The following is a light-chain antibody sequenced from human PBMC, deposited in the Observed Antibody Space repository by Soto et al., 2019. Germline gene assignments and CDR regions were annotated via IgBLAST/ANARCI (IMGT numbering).Light chain of an antibody. CDR2: AAS. J-gene: IGKJ1*01. Sequence: DIQMTQFPPSLSASVGDTITITCRASQSISTYLDWYQVRPGKAPKFLIYAASTLQDGVPSRFSGSGSGTDFTLTINSLQPEDFATYYCHQNYNLPPWTFGQGTKVEIK. V-gene: IGKV1-39*01. CDR3: HQNYNLPPWT. CDR1: QSISTY.